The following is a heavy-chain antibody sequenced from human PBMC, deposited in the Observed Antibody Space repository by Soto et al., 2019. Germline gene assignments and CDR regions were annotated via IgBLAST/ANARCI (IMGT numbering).Heavy chain of an antibody. J-gene: IGHJ4*02. CDR2: IFSSGST. V-gene: IGHV4-4*07. CDR1: GGSINTFY. CDR3: AREGSYSAYNFAHGIQLWSFDF. D-gene: IGHD5-12*01. Sequence: SETLSLTCTVSGGSINTFYWSWVRQPAGKGLEWIGRIFSSGSTSFNPSLGSRVAMSVDTSKNHFSLNLSSVTAADMAVYYCAREGSYSAYNFAHGIQLWSFDFWGQGALVTVSS.